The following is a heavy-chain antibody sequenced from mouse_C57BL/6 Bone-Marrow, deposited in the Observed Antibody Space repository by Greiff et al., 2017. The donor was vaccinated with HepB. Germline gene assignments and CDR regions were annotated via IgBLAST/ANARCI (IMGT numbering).Heavy chain of an antibody. CDR2: IDPSDSYT. CDR3: TRPLWDAMDY. D-gene: IGHD1-1*02. J-gene: IGHJ4*01. CDR1: GYTFTSYW. V-gene: IGHV1-50*01. Sequence: QVQLQQPGAELVKPGASVKLSCKASGYTFTSYWMQWVKQRPGQGLEWIGEIDPSDSYTNYNQKFKGEATLTVDTSSSTAYMQLSSLTSEDSAVYCCTRPLWDAMDYWGQGTSVTVSS.